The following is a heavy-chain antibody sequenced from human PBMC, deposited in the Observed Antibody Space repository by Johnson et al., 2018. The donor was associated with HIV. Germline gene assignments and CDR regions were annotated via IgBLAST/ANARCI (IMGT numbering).Heavy chain of an antibody. Sequence: VQLVESGGGLVQPGGSLKLSCAASGFTVSSIYMSWVRQAPGKGLEWVAVIYSGGSTYYAHPVKGRLTISRDNSKNTLYLQMDSMRAEDTAVYYCARERNAAAGLDAFDIWGQGTMVTVSS. CDR2: IYSGGST. J-gene: IGHJ3*02. CDR3: ARERNAAAGLDAFDI. CDR1: GFTVSSIY. V-gene: IGHV3-66*01. D-gene: IGHD6-13*01.